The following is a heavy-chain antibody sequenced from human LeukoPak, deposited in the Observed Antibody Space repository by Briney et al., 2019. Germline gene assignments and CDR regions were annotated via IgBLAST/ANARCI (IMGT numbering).Heavy chain of an antibody. V-gene: IGHV3-7*01. Sequence: GGSLRLSCAASGFTFSNYWMSWGRQAPGKGLEWVANIKQDGSEIHYVDSVKGRFTISRDNAKNSLYLQMNSLRAEDTAVYFCAHSGSYFDCWGQGTLVTVSS. J-gene: IGHJ4*02. CDR1: GFTFSNYW. CDR2: IKQDGSEI. D-gene: IGHD1-26*01. CDR3: AHSGSYFDC.